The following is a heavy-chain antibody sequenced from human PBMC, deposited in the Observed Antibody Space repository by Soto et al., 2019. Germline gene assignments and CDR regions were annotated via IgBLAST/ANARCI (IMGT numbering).Heavy chain of an antibody. D-gene: IGHD4-17*01. Sequence: QVQLVQSGADVKKPGSSVRVSCKASGGTLNSYTISWVRQAPGQGLEWMGGIIPVFGTTDYAQKFQGRVTITADQSTGTAYLDLFRLRSEDTAIYYCSISNSYGRGDFWGQGTLVTVSS. J-gene: IGHJ4*02. V-gene: IGHV1-69*01. CDR2: IIPVFGTT. CDR3: SISNSYGRGDF. CDR1: GGTLNSYT.